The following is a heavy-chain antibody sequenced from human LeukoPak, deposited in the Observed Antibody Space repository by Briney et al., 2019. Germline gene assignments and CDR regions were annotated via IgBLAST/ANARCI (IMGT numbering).Heavy chain of an antibody. CDR3: AAAVVPAAVYYYYGMDV. V-gene: IGHV1-58*01. D-gene: IGHD2-2*01. J-gene: IGHJ6*04. Sequence: SVKVSCKASGFTFTSSAVQWVRQARGQRLEWIGWIVVGSGNTNYAQKFQERVTITRDMSTSTAYMELSSLRSEDTAVYYCAAAVVPAAVYYYYGMDVWGKGTTVTGSS. CDR2: IVVGSGNT. CDR1: GFTFTSSA.